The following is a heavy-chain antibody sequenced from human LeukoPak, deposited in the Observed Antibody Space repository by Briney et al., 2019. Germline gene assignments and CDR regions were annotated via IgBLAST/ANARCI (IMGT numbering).Heavy chain of an antibody. CDR3: AREQGIGYGSGSYYNGAGDY. CDR2: ISNDGSNK. V-gene: IGHV3-30-3*01. D-gene: IGHD3-10*01. CDR1: GFTFSSYA. Sequence: PGRSLRLSCAAPGFTFSSYAMHWVRQAPGKGLEWVAVISNDGSNKYYADSVKGRFTISRYNSKNTLYMQMNSLRAEDTAVYYCAREQGIGYGSGSYYNGAGDYWGQGTLVTVSS. J-gene: IGHJ4*02.